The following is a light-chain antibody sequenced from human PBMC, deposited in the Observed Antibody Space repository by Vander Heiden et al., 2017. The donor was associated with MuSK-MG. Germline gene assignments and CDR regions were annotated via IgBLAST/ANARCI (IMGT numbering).Light chain of an antibody. CDR1: QSVLYSSNNKNY. CDR2: WAS. CDR3: QQNDSTPPLT. J-gene: IGKJ4*01. V-gene: IGKV4-1*01. Sequence: DIVMTQSPDSLAVSLGERATINCKSSQSVLYSSNNKNYLAWYQQKPGQPPKLLIYWASTRESGVPDRFSGSWYGTDFTLTISSRQAEDVAVYYCQQNDSTPPLTFGGGTKVEIK.